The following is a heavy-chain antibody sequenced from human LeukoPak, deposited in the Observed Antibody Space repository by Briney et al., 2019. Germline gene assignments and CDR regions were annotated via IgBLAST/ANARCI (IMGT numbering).Heavy chain of an antibody. CDR2: ISGSGGST. V-gene: IGHV3-23*01. CDR3: AKLNSGSHYGGDLGFDS. Sequence: GGSLRLSCAASGFTFSSYAMSWVRQAPGKGLEWVSAISGSGGSTYYADSVKGRFTISRDNSKNTLYLQMNSLRAEDAAVYYCAKLNSGSHYGGDLGFDSWGQGTLVTVSS. J-gene: IGHJ4*02. D-gene: IGHD1-26*01. CDR1: GFTFSSYA.